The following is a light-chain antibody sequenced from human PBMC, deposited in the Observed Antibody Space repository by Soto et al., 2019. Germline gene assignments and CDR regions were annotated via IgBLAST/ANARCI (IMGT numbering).Light chain of an antibody. CDR1: QSISSW. CDR2: KAS. CDR3: QQSESYPPA. Sequence: DAQMCLSASTLPSSVGTRVEIKSLASQSISSWLAWYQQKPGKAPKLLIYKASSLESGVPSRFSGPGSATVLTLTISCLQLDVFARYYCQQSESYPPAFGKGTKVDIK. V-gene: IGKV1-5*03. J-gene: IGKJ1*01.